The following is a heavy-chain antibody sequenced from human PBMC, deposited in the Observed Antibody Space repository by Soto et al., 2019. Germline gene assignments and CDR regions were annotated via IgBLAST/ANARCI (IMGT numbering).Heavy chain of an antibody. V-gene: IGHV1-3*05. J-gene: IGHJ4*02. CDR2: INAGNGNT. CDR3: ARSIVVVTALDY. Sequence: QVQLVQSGAEEKKPGASVKVSCKASGYTFTSYAMHWMRQAPGQRLEWMGRINAGNGNTKYSQKFQGRVTITRDTSASTAYMELSSLRSEDTAVYYCARSIVVVTALDYWGQGALVTVSS. D-gene: IGHD2-21*02. CDR1: GYTFTSYA.